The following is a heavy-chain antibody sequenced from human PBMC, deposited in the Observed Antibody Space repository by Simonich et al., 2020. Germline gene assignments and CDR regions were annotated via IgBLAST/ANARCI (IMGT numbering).Heavy chain of an antibody. J-gene: IGHJ4*02. Sequence: GGGAVQPGRSLRLSCAASGFTFSSYAMHWVRQAPGKGLEWVAVISYDGSNKYYADSVKGRFTISRDNSKNTLYLQMNSLRAEDTAVYYCARDLGSSYYFDYWGQGTLVTVSS. V-gene: IGHV3-30*07. D-gene: IGHD6-6*01. CDR2: ISYDGSNK. CDR1: GFTFSSYA. CDR3: ARDLGSSYYFDY.